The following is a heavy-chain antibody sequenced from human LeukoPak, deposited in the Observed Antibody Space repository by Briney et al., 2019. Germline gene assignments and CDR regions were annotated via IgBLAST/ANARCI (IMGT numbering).Heavy chain of an antibody. J-gene: IGHJ4*02. CDR1: GGSFSGYC. Sequence: EPSETLSLTCAVYGGSFSGYCWTWIRQSPERGLEWIGEIKYSGSTNYNPSLESRVTISIDTSKNQFSLKLTSVTAADTAVYYCARTDEERLAGSASYFRGRPINYWGQGALVTVSS. V-gene: IGHV4-34*01. CDR3: ARTDEERLAGSASYFRGRPINY. D-gene: IGHD3-10*01. CDR2: IKYSGST.